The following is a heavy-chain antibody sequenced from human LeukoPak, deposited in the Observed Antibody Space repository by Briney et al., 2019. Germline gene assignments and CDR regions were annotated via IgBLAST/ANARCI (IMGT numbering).Heavy chain of an antibody. Sequence: GGSLRLSCAVSGFTFSTYAMNWVRQAPGKGLEWVSAISANGAGTYYADSVKGRFTISRDTSQNTLCLQMNSLRAEDTAVYYCAKDLRSNIVVVSGYFHYGMDVWGEGTTVTVSS. CDR1: GFTFSTYA. CDR2: ISANGAGT. J-gene: IGHJ6*04. D-gene: IGHD2-15*01. V-gene: IGHV3-23*01. CDR3: AKDLRSNIVVVSGYFHYGMDV.